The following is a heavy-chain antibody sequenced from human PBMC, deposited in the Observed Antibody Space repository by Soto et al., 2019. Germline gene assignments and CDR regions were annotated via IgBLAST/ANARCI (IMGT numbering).Heavy chain of an antibody. D-gene: IGHD3-3*01. CDR3: AKSGVVIHPCDY. V-gene: IGHV3-30*18. CDR1: GFTFSSYG. CDR2: ISYDGSNK. Sequence: GGSLRLSCAASGFTFSSYGMHWVRQAPGKGLEWVAVISYDGSNKYYADSVKGRFTISRDNSKNTLYLQMNSLRAEDTAVYYCAKSGVVIHPCDYWGQGTLVTVSS. J-gene: IGHJ4*02.